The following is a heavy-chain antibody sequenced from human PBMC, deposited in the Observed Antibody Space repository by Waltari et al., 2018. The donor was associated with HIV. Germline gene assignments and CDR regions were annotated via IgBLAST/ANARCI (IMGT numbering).Heavy chain of an antibody. Sequence: QVQLQESGPGLVKPSETLSLTCTVSGGSISSYYWSWIRQPPGKGLEWIGYIHYSGSTNYNPSLKSRVTISVDTSKNQFSLKLSSVTAADTAVYYCARGADWFDPWGQGTLVTVSS. CDR2: IHYSGST. J-gene: IGHJ5*02. CDR3: ARGADWFDP. CDR1: GGSISSYY. V-gene: IGHV4-59*08.